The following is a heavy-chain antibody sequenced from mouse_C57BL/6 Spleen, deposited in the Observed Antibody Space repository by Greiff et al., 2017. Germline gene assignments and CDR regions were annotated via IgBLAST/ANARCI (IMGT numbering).Heavy chain of an antibody. D-gene: IGHD2-4*01. Sequence: VQLQQPGAELVKPGASVKLSCKASGYTFTSYWMHWVKQRPGRGLEWIGWIDPNSGGTKYNEKFKSKATLTVDKPSSTAYMQLSSLTSEDSAVYYCARVDDYENPFCAYWGQGTLVTVSA. V-gene: IGHV1-62-3*01. CDR2: IDPNSGGT. J-gene: IGHJ3*01. CDR3: ARVDDYENPFCAY. CDR1: GYTFTSYW.